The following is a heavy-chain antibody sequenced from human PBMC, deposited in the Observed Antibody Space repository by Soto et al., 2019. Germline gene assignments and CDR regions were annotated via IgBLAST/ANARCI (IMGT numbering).Heavy chain of an antibody. CDR3: ARGPIWTYTWHYARLNYLDP. Sequence: ASVKVSCKASGYPFTNNVIHWLRQAPGQTLEWMGWIHTAKGNTKYSQKFEARVTLTRDTAASTAYMELNSLRSDDTAVYYCARGPIWTYTWHYARLNYLDPWGQGTLVTVSS. D-gene: IGHD3-16*01. J-gene: IGHJ5*02. CDR2: IHTAKGNT. V-gene: IGHV1-3*04. CDR1: GYPFTNNV.